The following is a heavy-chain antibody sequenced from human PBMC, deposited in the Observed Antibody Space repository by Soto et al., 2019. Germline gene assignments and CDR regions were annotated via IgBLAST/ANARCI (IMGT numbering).Heavy chain of an antibody. CDR3: AREYSGYDYELYFDY. D-gene: IGHD5-12*01. CDR1: GFTVSSNY. CDR2: IYSGGST. V-gene: IGHV3-66*01. Sequence: GGSLRLSCAASGFTVSSNYMSWVRQAPGKGLEWVSVIYSGGSTYYADSVKGRFTISRDNSKNTLYLQMNSLRAEDTAVYYCAREYSGYDYELYFDYWGQGTLVTVSS. J-gene: IGHJ4*02.